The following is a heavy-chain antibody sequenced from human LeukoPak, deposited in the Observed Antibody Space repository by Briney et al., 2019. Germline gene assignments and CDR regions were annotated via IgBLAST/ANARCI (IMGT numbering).Heavy chain of an antibody. J-gene: IGHJ5*02. D-gene: IGHD3-16*01. V-gene: IGHV3-30*02. CDR2: IRFDGSNT. CDR1: GFIFSSYG. CDR3: AKDGGDYVWGSYKSS. Sequence: GGSLRLSCAASGFIFSSYGMHWVRQAPGKGLEWVTFIRFDGSNTYYSDSVKGRFTISRDNSKNTLYLQMNSLRTEDTALYYCAKDGGDYVWGSYKSSWGQGTLVTVSS.